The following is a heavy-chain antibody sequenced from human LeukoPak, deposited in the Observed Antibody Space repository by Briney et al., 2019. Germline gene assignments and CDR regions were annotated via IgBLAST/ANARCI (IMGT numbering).Heavy chain of an antibody. J-gene: IGHJ4*02. CDR2: ISAYNGNT. CDR3: ARVGEDIVVLFDY. Sequence: SVNVSCKASGYTFTSYGISWVRQTPGQGLEWMGWISAYNGNTNYAQKLQGRVTMTTDTSTSTAHMELRSLRSDDTAVYYCARVGEDIVVLFDYWGQGTLVTVSS. V-gene: IGHV1-18*01. CDR1: GYTFTSYG. D-gene: IGHD2-15*01.